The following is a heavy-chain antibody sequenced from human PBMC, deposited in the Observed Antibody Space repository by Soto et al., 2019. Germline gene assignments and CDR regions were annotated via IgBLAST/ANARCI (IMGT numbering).Heavy chain of an antibody. Sequence: GASVKVSCKASGGTFSSYAISWVRQAPGQGLEWMGGIIPIFGTANYAQKFQGRVTITADESTSTAYMELSSLRSEDTAVYYCARSDDYGDYLPFGYWGQGTLVTVSS. D-gene: IGHD4-17*01. CDR3: ARSDDYGDYLPFGY. CDR2: IIPIFGTA. V-gene: IGHV1-69*13. CDR1: GGTFSSYA. J-gene: IGHJ4*02.